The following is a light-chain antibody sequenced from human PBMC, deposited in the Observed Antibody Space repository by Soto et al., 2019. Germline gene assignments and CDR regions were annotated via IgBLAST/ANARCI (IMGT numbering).Light chain of an antibody. V-gene: IGLV3-21*04. CDR1: NIGDKA. CDR3: QVWDTTLAQPI. CDR2: YDF. Sequence: SYVLTQRPSVSVAPEKTARITCGGDNIGDKAVHWFQQRPGQAPLLVIYYDFERPSGIPDRFSGSNSGNTATLTISSVEAGDEADYFCQVWDTTLAQPIFGGGTKVTVL. J-gene: IGLJ2*01.